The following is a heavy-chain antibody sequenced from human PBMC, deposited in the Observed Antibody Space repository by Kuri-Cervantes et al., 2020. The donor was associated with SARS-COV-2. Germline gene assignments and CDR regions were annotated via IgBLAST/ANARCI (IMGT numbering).Heavy chain of an antibody. CDR2: IYTDGST. D-gene: IGHD2-2*01. J-gene: IGHJ6*03. V-gene: IGHV4-61*02. CDR1: GGSISSGSYY. CDR3: ARDKGHCSDTSCYYYYMDV. Sequence: SETLSLTCTVSGGSISSGSYYWSWIRQPAGKGLEWIGRIYTDGSTNYNPSLKSRVTMSLDTSKNQFSLRLYSVTAADTAVYYCARDKGHCSDTSCYYYYMDVWGKGTTVTVSS.